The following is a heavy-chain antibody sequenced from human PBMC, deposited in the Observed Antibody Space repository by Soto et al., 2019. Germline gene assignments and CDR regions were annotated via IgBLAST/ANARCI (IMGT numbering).Heavy chain of an antibody. CDR1: GFTFSSYA. CDR2: ISYDGSNK. D-gene: IGHD2-2*01. CDR3: ARDRVPAANAGYGMDV. J-gene: IGHJ6*02. Sequence: GGSLRLSCAASGFTFSSYAMHWVRQAPGKGLEWVAVISYDGSNKYYADSVKGRFTTSRDNSKNTLYLQMNSLRAEDTAVYYCARDRVPAANAGYGMDVWGQGTTVTVSS. V-gene: IGHV3-30-3*01.